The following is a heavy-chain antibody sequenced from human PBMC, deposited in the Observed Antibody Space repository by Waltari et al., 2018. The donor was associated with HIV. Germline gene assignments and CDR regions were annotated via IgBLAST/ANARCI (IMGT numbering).Heavy chain of an antibody. CDR2: IDDSGST. CDR1: GGSISSSNYH. CDR3: ARPSKQRTPVSAFDI. Sequence: QLQLQESGPGLMKPSETLSLTCTASGGSISSSNYHRGWIRQPPGKGLERIGSIDDSGSTYYNPSLRSRVTISVDTSKNQFSLKVSSVTAADTAVYYCARPSKQRTPVSAFDIWGQGTMVTVSS. J-gene: IGHJ3*02. D-gene: IGHD6-25*01. V-gene: IGHV4-39*01.